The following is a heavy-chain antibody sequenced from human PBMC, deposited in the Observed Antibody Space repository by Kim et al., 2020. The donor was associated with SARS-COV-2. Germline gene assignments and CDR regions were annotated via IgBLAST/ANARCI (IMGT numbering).Heavy chain of an antibody. D-gene: IGHD3-10*01. CDR1: GGSISNYY. J-gene: IGHJ2*01. CDR2: MYYSGST. Sequence: SETLSLTCTVSGGSISNYYWNWIRQSPGKGLEWIGYMYYSGSTNYNPSLKSRVTISVDTSKNQFSLNLNSVTAADTVVYYCARHAAGPNGGPNSYFDLWGRGTLVIVSS. CDR3: ARHAAGPNGGPNSYFDL. V-gene: IGHV4-59*13.